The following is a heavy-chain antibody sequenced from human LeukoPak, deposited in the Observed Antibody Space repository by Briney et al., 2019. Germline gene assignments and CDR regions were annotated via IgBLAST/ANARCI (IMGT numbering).Heavy chain of an antibody. D-gene: IGHD5-18*01. CDR1: GFKFGDYW. Sequence: PGGSLRLSCDASGFKFGDYWMGWVRLAPGKGLEWVATINNDAKEKYYVDSVKGRFTISRDNARNSLYLQMNSLRAEDTAVYYCAKGSGSSLDIDYWGQGTLVTVSS. CDR3: AKGSGSSLDIDY. J-gene: IGHJ4*02. CDR2: INNDAKEK. V-gene: IGHV3-7*01.